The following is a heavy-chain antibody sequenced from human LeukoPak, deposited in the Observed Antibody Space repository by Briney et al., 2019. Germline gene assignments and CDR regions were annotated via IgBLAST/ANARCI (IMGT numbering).Heavy chain of an antibody. CDR2: IYTSGST. J-gene: IGHJ5*02. CDR3: ARGRDIVATVWFDP. V-gene: IGHV4-61*02. CDR1: GGSISSGSYY. Sequence: SETLSLTCTVSGGSISSGSYYWSWIRQPAGKGLEWIGRIYTSGSTNYNPSLKSRVTISVDTSKNQFSLKLSSVTAADTAVYYRARGRDIVATVWFDPWGQGTLVTVSS. D-gene: IGHD2-15*01.